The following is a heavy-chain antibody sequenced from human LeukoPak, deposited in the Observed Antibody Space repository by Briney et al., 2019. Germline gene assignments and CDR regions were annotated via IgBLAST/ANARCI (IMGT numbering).Heavy chain of an antibody. CDR3: ASDFWTDFDY. V-gene: IGHV3-66*02. Sequence: GGSLRLSCAASGFTVSSNYMSWVRRAPGKGLEWVSVIYSGGSTYYADSVKGRFTISRDNSKNTLYLQMNSLRAEDTAVYYCASDFWTDFDYWGQGTLVTVSS. CDR2: IYSGGST. J-gene: IGHJ4*02. D-gene: IGHD3/OR15-3a*01. CDR1: GFTVSSNY.